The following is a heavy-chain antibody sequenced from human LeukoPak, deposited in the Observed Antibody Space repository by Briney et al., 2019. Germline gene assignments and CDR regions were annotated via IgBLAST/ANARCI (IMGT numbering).Heavy chain of an antibody. CDR3: ARQVLMVYAVWGYNWFDP. D-gene: IGHD2-8*01. CDR1: GYSISSAYY. CDR2: IFHTGYT. Sequence: PSETLSLTCTVSGYSISSAYYWGWIRQPPGKGLEWIGSIFHTGYTYYNPSLKSRVTISLDTSKNQFSLKVTSVTAAGTAVYYCARQVLMVYAVWGYNWFDPWGQGTLVTVSS. V-gene: IGHV4-38-2*02. J-gene: IGHJ5*02.